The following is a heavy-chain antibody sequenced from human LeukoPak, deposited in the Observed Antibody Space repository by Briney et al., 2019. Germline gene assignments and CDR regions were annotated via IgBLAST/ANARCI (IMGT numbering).Heavy chain of an antibody. V-gene: IGHV4-38-2*01. CDR1: GYSISSGYY. Sequence: PSETLSLTCAVSGYSISSGYYWGWIRQPPGKGLEWIGNIHHSGSTYYNPSLKSRVTISVDTSKNQFSLKLSSVTAADTAVYYCARALGIAAAGVYNYGMDVWGKGTTVTVSS. CDR3: ARALGIAAAGVYNYGMDV. D-gene: IGHD6-13*01. CDR2: IHHSGST. J-gene: IGHJ6*04.